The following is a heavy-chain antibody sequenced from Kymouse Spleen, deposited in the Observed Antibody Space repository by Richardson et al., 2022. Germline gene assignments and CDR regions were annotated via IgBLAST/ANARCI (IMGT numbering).Heavy chain of an antibody. CDR1: GGSFSGYY. V-gene: IGHV4-34*01. Sequence: QVQLQQWGAGLLKPSETLSLTCAVYGGSFSGYYWSWIRQPPGKGLEWIGEINHSGSTNYNPSLKSRVTISVDTSKNQFSLKLSSVTAADTAVYYCARSIAVAGFDYWGQGTLVTVSS. D-gene: IGHD6-19*01. J-gene: IGHJ4*02. CDR2: INHSGST. CDR3: ARSIAVAGFDY.